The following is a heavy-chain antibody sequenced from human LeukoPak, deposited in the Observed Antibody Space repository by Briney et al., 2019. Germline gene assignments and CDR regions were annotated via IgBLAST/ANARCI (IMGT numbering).Heavy chain of an antibody. J-gene: IGHJ6*03. CDR2: IYTSGST. V-gene: IGHV4-61*02. CDR1: GGSISSGSYY. Sequence: SETLSLTCTVSGGSISSGSYYWSWIRQPAGKGLEWIGRIYTSGSTNYNPSLKSRVTISVDTSKNQLSLKLSSVTAADTAVYYCAGGGTVAGPTFWHLDYMDVWGKGTTVTVSS. D-gene: IGHD6-19*01. CDR3: AGGGTVAGPTFWHLDYMDV.